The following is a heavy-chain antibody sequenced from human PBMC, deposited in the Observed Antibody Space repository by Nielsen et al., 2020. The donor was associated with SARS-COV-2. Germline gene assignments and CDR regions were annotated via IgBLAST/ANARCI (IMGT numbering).Heavy chain of an antibody. J-gene: IGHJ3*02. D-gene: IGHD6-13*01. Sequence: GGSLRLSCAASGFTFSDSSMHWVRQASGKGLGWVGRIRSKSYSYATAYDASMKGRFTISRDDSKNTAYLQMNSLKIDDTAVYYCTRVNPISSSWFDAFDIWGQGTMVTVSS. CDR1: GFTFSDSS. V-gene: IGHV3-73*01. CDR2: IRSKSYSYAT. CDR3: TRVNPISSSWFDAFDI.